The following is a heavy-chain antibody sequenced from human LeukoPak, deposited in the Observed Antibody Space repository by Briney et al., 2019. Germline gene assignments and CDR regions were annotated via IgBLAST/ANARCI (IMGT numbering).Heavy chain of an antibody. CDR3: AKGGYCSATRCYVGKGMDD. CDR2: ISHDGSDT. J-gene: IGHJ4*02. Sequence: PGGSLRLSCAASGFTFDTYVMHWVRQAPGKGLEWVAVISHDGSDTYYADSVKGRFTISRDNSKNTVSLQVNSLRAEDTAAYYCAKGGYCSATRCYVGKGMDDWGQGTLVTVSS. D-gene: IGHD2-2*01. CDR1: GFTFDTYV. V-gene: IGHV3-30*18.